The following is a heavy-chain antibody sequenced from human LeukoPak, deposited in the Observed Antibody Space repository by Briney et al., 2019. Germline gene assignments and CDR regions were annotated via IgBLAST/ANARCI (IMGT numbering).Heavy chain of an antibody. V-gene: IGHV1-18*01. CDR2: ISTYTGDT. Sequence: ASVKVSCKASGYTFINYGITWVRQAPGQGLEWMGWISTYTGDTNYAQKLQGRVTMTTDTSTNTAYMELSSLRSEDTAVYYCARTYYYDSSGYRYFDYWGQGTLVTVSS. CDR3: ARTYYYDSSGYRYFDY. J-gene: IGHJ4*02. D-gene: IGHD3-22*01. CDR1: GYTFINYG.